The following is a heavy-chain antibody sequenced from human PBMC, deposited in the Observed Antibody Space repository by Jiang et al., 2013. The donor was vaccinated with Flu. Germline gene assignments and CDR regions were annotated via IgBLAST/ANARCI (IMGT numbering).Heavy chain of an antibody. CDR2: IYYEGTT. CDR3: ARGYSVGFEY. J-gene: IGHJ4*02. Sequence: PGLVKPWETLSLTCTVSAGSIMHYYWSWIRQPPGKGLEWIGYIYYEGTTNYNPSLKSRVSISVDTSKNQFSLKLSSVTAADTAVYYCARGYSVGFEYWGQGTLVTVSS. V-gene: IGHV4-59*01. CDR1: AGSIMHYY. D-gene: IGHD5-12*01.